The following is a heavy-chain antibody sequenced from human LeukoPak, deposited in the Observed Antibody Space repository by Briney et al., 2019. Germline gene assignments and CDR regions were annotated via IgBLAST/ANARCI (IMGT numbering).Heavy chain of an antibody. V-gene: IGHV3-64*01. J-gene: IGHJ6*03. D-gene: IGHD3-9*01. CDR3: ARDDRATGDSFMDV. CDR1: GFIFSNYA. CDR2: ISSNGGST. Sequence: PRGSLRLSCAASGFIFSNYAMHWVRQAPGKGLEYVSTISSNGGSTYYASSVNGRFTISRDNSQNRLYLQLGSLRAEDMAVYHCARDDRATGDSFMDVWGKGTTVTVSS.